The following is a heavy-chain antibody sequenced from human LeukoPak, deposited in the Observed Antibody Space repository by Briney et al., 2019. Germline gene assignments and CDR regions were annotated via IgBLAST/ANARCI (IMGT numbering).Heavy chain of an antibody. Sequence: ASVKVSCKASGGTFSSYTISWVRQAPGQGLEWMGWMNPNSGNTGYAQKFQGRVTITRNTSISTAYMELSSLRSEDTAVYYCARGEVGATIDYWGQGTLVTVSS. CDR3: ARGEVGATIDY. J-gene: IGHJ4*02. CDR1: GGTFSSYT. V-gene: IGHV1-8*03. CDR2: MNPNSGNT. D-gene: IGHD1-26*01.